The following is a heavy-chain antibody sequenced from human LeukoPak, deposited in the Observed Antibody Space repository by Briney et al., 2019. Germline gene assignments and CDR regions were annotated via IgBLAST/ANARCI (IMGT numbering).Heavy chain of an antibody. Sequence: QTGGSLRLSCAASGFTFSSYGMHWVRQAPGKGLEWVSYISSSGSTIYYADSVKGRFTISRDNAKNSLYLQMNSLRAEDTAVYYCARDWRDAIPGETDAFDIWGQGTMVTVSS. CDR1: GFTFSSYG. V-gene: IGHV3-48*04. J-gene: IGHJ3*02. CDR3: ARDWRDAIPGETDAFDI. D-gene: IGHD3-16*01. CDR2: ISSSGSTI.